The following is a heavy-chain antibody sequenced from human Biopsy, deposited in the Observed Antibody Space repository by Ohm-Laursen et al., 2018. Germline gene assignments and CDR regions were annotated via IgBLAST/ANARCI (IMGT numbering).Heavy chain of an antibody. Sequence: TLSLTSTVSGGSITNNNYYWGWIRQPLGKGVERFGSIFYRGSTDYKPSLKSRVNISVDTSKNQFSLKLTSVTAADTAVYYCARDYDTSGYYYVSWGQGTLVTVSS. J-gene: IGHJ5*02. V-gene: IGHV4-39*01. CDR3: ARDYDTSGYYYVS. CDR1: GGSITNNNYY. D-gene: IGHD3-22*01. CDR2: IFYRGST.